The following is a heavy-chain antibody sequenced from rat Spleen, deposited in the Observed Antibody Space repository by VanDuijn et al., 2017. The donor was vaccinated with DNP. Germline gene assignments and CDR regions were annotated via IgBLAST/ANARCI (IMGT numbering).Heavy chain of an antibody. CDR1: RFTFNSYW. CDR3: AREGLSGNDY. Sequence: EVQLVESGGGLVQPGRSLKLSCVASRFTFNSYWMAWIRQPAGKAPEWLGFIRNKANGYTTEYNPSVKGRFTISRDNTQNMLYLQMNTLRAEDTATYYCAREGLSGNDYWAQGVMVTVSS. D-gene: IGHD1-11*01. J-gene: IGHJ2*01. V-gene: IGHV7-7*01. CDR2: IRNKANGYTT.